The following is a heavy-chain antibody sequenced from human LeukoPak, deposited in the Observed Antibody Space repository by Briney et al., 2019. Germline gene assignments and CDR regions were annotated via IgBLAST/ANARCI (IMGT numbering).Heavy chain of an antibody. Sequence: ASVKVSCKASGGTFSSYAINWVRQATGQGLEWMAWMNPSSGYTGYAQKFQGRVTITRDTSISTAYMELSSLRSEDTAVYYCARGLKGAAVAGTWGQGTLVTVSS. CDR1: GGTFSSYA. CDR2: MNPSSGYT. J-gene: IGHJ4*02. CDR3: ARGLKGAAVAGT. V-gene: IGHV1-8*03. D-gene: IGHD6-19*01.